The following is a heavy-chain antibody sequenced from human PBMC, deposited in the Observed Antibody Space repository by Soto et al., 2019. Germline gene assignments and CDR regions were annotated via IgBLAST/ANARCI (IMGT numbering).Heavy chain of an antibody. J-gene: IGHJ4*02. CDR2: LTGSSSNI. V-gene: IGHV3-23*01. CDR3: ANGRATYGLLTHDY. CDR1: GFSFRSYA. D-gene: IGHD3-10*01. Sequence: GGSLRLSCAASGFSFRSYAMSWVRQAPGKGLEWISTLTGSSSNIYYADSVKGRFAISRDNSRNTLYLQMNSLTAEDTAVYYCANGRATYGLLTHDYWGQGTLVTVSS.